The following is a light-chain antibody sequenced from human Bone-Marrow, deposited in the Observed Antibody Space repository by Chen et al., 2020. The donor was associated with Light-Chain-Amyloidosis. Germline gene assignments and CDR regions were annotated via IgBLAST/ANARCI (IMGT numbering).Light chain of an antibody. CDR3: SSYTITNTLG. Sequence: SALPQPASVSGSPGQSFTLSCTGTSSDVGGDNHVSWYQQHPDKAPKHMIYEVTNPPSWVPDRFSGSKSDNTASLTSAGLQTEDEADYCCSSYTITNTLGFGSGTRVTVL. J-gene: IGLJ1*01. V-gene: IGLV2-14*01. CDR2: EVT. CDR1: SSDVGGDNH.